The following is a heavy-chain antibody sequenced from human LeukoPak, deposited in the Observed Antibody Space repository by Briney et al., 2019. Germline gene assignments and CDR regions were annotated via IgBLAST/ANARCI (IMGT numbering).Heavy chain of an antibody. CDR2: ISDSGGTT. Sequence: PGGSLRLSCAASGFTFSSHSMNWVRQAPGKGLEWVSVISDSGGTTYYADSVKGRFTISRDNSRNTLYLQMNSLRVEDTAVYYCAKDARRSSGWYFFDHWGQGTLVTVSS. CDR3: AKDARRSSGWYFFDH. J-gene: IGHJ4*02. V-gene: IGHV3-23*01. D-gene: IGHD6-19*01. CDR1: GFTFSSHS.